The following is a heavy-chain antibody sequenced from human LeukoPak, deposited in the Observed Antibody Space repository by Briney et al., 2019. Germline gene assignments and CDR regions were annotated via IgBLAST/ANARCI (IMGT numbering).Heavy chain of an antibody. Sequence: SETLSLTCAVYGGSFSGYYWSWIRQPPGKGLEWIGEINHSGSTNYNPSLKSRVTIPVDTSKNQYCQKLSSVTAADAAVYYCARGGGYSSSWYGGYFDYWGQGTLVTVSS. D-gene: IGHD6-13*01. V-gene: IGHV4-34*01. J-gene: IGHJ4*02. CDR3: ARGGGYSSSWYGGYFDY. CDR1: GGSFSGYY. CDR2: INHSGST.